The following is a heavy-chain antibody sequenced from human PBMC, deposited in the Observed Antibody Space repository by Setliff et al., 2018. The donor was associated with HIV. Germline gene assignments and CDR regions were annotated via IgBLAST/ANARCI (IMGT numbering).Heavy chain of an antibody. D-gene: IGHD3-22*01. CDR3: ARDLADDSSGGGFGYFDY. V-gene: IGHV1-3*01. J-gene: IGHJ4*02. CDR1: GHTFTSYA. Sequence: ASVKVSCKASGHTFTSYAIHWVRQAPGQRLEWMGWINAGNGNTKYSQKFQGRVTSTRDTSASTVYMELSSLRSEDTAVYYCARDLADDSSGGGFGYFDYWGQGTLVTVSS. CDR2: INAGNGNT.